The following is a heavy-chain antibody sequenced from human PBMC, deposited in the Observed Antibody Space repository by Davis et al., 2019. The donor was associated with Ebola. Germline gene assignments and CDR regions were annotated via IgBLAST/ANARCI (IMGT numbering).Heavy chain of an antibody. CDR3: ARDSAATPDC. V-gene: IGHV3-21*01. D-gene: IGHD6-25*01. CDR2: ISSGSYI. Sequence: GGSLRLSCAASGFTFSSYDMNWVRQAPGKGLEWVSSISSGSYIYYADSVKGRFIISRDNAKNSLYLQMSSLRAEDTAVYYCARDSAATPDCWGQGTLVTVSS. J-gene: IGHJ4*02. CDR1: GFTFSSYD.